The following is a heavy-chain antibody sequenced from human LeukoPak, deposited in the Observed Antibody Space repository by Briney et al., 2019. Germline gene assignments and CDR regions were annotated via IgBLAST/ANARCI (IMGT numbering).Heavy chain of an antibody. Sequence: PGGSLRLSCAASGFTFSSYSMNWVRQAPGKGLEWVSYISSSSSTIYYADSVKGRFTISRDNAKNSLYLQMNSLRAEDTAVYYCARDLPNCSSTSCYRSNAFDIWGQGTLVTVSS. CDR2: ISSSSSTI. V-gene: IGHV3-48*04. J-gene: IGHJ4*02. D-gene: IGHD2-2*01. CDR1: GFTFSSYS. CDR3: ARDLPNCSSTSCYRSNAFDI.